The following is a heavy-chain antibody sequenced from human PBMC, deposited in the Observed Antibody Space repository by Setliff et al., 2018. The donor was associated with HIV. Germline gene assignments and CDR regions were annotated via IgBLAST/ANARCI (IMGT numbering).Heavy chain of an antibody. V-gene: IGHV3-30*02. CDR3: AKGAVPAAIGGYYFDS. D-gene: IGHD2-2*01. CDR1: GFAFSNYA. CDR2: IWSDGSNK. Sequence: GGSLRLSCTASGFAFSNYAMNWVRQTPGKGLEWVALIWSDGSNKYYTDAVKGRFTIARDNSKSTLYLQMNSLRGDDTAVYFCAKGAVPAAIGGYYFDSWGQGTLVTVSS. J-gene: IGHJ4*02.